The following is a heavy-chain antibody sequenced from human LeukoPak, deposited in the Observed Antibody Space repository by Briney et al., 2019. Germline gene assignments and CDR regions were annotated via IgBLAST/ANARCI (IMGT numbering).Heavy chain of an antibody. J-gene: IGHJ4*02. D-gene: IGHD6-6*01. CDR1: GGPISSSSYY. CDR2: IYYSGST. CDR3: ARRPYSSSSGRTHYFDY. V-gene: IGHV4-39*01. Sequence: SETLSLTCTVSGGPISSSSYYWGWIRQPPGKGLEWIGSIYYSGSTYYNPSLKSRVTISVDTSKNQSPLKRSSVTAADTAVYYCARRPYSSSSGRTHYFDYWGQGTLVTVSS.